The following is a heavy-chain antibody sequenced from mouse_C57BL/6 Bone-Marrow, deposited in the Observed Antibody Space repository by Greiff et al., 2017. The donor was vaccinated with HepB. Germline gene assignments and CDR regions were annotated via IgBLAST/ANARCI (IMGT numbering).Heavy chain of an antibody. D-gene: IGHD3-1*01. CDR3: ATGSDPFDY. J-gene: IGHJ2*01. V-gene: IGHV5-17*01. CDR2: ISSGSSTI. CDR1: GFTFSDYG. Sequence: EVQVVESGGGLVKPGGSLKLSCAASGFTFSDYGMHWVRQAPEKGLEWVAYISSGSSTIYYADTVKGRFTISRDNAKNTLFLQMTSLRSEDTAMYYCATGSDPFDYWGQGTTLTVSS.